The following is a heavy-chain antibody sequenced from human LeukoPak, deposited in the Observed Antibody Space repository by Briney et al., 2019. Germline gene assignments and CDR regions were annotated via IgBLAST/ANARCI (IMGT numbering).Heavy chain of an antibody. Sequence: SETLSLTCSVSGGSISSSSYSWDWIRQPPGKGLEWIGSFYYRGRNYYNASLRSRVTISVDTSKSQFSLKLSSVTAADTAVYYCARLHSGFSYGSDYWGQGTLVIVSS. CDR3: ARLHSGFSYGSDY. J-gene: IGHJ4*02. D-gene: IGHD5-18*01. V-gene: IGHV4-39*01. CDR1: GGSISSSSYS. CDR2: FYYRGRN.